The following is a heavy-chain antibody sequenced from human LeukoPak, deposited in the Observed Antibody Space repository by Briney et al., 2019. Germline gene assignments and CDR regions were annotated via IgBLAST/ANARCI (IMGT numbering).Heavy chain of an antibody. CDR3: AREGRHRLWFGEGVFDY. V-gene: IGHV3-7*01. Sequence: PGGSLRLSCAASGFTFSSYWMSWVRQAPGKGLEWVANIKQDGSEKYYVDSVKGRFTISRDNAKNSLYLQMNSLRAEDTAVYYCAREGRHRLWFGEGVFDYWGQGTLVTVSS. J-gene: IGHJ4*02. CDR2: IKQDGSEK. D-gene: IGHD3-10*01. CDR1: GFTFSSYW.